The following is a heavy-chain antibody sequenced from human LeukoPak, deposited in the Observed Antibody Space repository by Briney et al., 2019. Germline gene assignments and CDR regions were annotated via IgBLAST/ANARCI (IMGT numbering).Heavy chain of an antibody. CDR1: GGTFSSYA. V-gene: IGHV1-69*04. CDR2: IIPILGIA. CDR3: ARDLRGYSYGKLDY. J-gene: IGHJ4*02. D-gene: IGHD5-18*01. Sequence: SVKVSCKASGGTFSSYAISWVRQAPGQGLEWMGRIIPILGIANYAQKFQGRVTITADKSTSTAYMELGSLRSEDTAVYYCARDLRGYSYGKLDYWGQGTLVTVSS.